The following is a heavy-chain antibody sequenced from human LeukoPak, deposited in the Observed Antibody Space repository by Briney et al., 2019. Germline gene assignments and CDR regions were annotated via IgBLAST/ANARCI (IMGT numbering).Heavy chain of an antibody. Sequence: PGGSLRLSCAASGFTFSSYWMHWVRQAPGKGLVWVPRIISDGSSTSYADSVKGRFTISRDNAKNTLFLQMNNLRAEDTAVYYCARGSSKSDYWGQGTLVTVSS. CDR3: ARGSSKSDY. D-gene: IGHD6-13*01. V-gene: IGHV3-74*01. CDR2: IISDGSST. J-gene: IGHJ4*02. CDR1: GFTFSSYW.